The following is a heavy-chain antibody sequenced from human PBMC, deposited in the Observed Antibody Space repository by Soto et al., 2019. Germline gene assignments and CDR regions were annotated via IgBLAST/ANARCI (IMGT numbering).Heavy chain of an antibody. V-gene: IGHV5-10-1*01. CDR1: GYSFTSYW. CDR2: IDPSDSYT. D-gene: IGHD2-2*03. CDR3: ARHNWVLYEGMDV. J-gene: IGHJ6*02. Sequence: PGESLKISCKGSGYSFTSYWISWVRQMPGKGLEWMGRIDPSDSYTNYSPSFQGHVTISADKSISTAYLKWSSLKASDTAMYYCARHNWVLYEGMDVWGQGTKVTVS.